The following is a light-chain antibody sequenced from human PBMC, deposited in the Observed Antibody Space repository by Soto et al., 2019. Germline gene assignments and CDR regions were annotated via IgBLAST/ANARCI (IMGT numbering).Light chain of an antibody. Sequence: QSALTQPASVSGSPGQSITISCTGTSSDIGGYIYVSWYQHHPGKAPKLLLYDVRNRPSGVSNRFSVSKSGNTASLTISGLQVEDEADYFCSTYTGSRTRFGGGTKLTV. V-gene: IGLV2-14*03. J-gene: IGLJ2*01. CDR2: DVR. CDR1: SSDIGGYIY. CDR3: STYTGSRTR.